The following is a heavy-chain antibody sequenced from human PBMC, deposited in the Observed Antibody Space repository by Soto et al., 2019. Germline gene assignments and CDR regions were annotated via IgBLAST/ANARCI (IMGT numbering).Heavy chain of an antibody. Sequence: QVQLVESGGGVVQPGRSLRLSCAASGFTFSSYGMHWVRQAPGKGLEWVAVIWYDGSNKYYADSVKGRFTISRDNSKNTLYLQMNSRRAEDTAVYYCARNDEQLGNFDYWGQGTLVTVSS. V-gene: IGHV3-33*01. CDR3: ARNDEQLGNFDY. J-gene: IGHJ4*02. D-gene: IGHD6-13*01. CDR1: GFTFSSYG. CDR2: IWYDGSNK.